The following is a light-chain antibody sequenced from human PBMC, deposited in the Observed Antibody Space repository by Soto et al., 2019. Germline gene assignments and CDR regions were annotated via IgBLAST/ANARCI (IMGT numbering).Light chain of an antibody. V-gene: IGKV3-20*01. J-gene: IGKJ1*01. CDR1: QSVSSTY. Sequence: VLTQSPGTLSLSPVERATLSCRASQSVSSTYLAWYQQKPGQAPRLLMYGASNRATGIPDRFRGSGSGTDFTLTISRLEPEDFAVYYCQQYGESPPWTFGQGTKVDIK. CDR2: GAS. CDR3: QQYGESPPWT.